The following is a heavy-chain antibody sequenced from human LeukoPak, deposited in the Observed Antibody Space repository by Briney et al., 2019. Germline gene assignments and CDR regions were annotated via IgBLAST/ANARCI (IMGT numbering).Heavy chain of an antibody. CDR3: ARGGNAEYFQH. CDR1: GYTLTSYY. V-gene: IGHV1-46*01. CDR2: VNPSSGST. J-gene: IGHJ1*01. Sequence: ASVKVSCKASGYTLTSYYMHWVRQAPGQGVEWMGIVNPSSGSTTYAQKFQGRVTMTGDTSTSTVYMELSSLRSEDTAVYYCARGGNAEYFQHWGQGTLVTVSS.